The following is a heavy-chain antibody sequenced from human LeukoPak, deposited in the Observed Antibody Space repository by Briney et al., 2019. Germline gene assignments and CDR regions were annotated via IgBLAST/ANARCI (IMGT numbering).Heavy chain of an antibody. V-gene: IGHV3-21*01. CDR1: GFTFSSYS. D-gene: IGHD5-24*01. CDR2: ISSSSSYI. J-gene: IGHJ3*02. Sequence: GGSLRLSCAASGFTFSSYSMNWVRQAPGKGLEWVSSISSSSSYIYYADSVKGRFTISRDNAKNSLYLQMNSLRAEDTAVYYCARETSRDRAFDIWGQGTMVTVSS. CDR3: ARETSRDRAFDI.